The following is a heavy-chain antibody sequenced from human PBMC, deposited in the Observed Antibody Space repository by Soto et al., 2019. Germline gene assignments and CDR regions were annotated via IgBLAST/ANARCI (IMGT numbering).Heavy chain of an antibody. V-gene: IGHV4-4*02. CDR2: IYHSGST. Sequence: QVQLQESGPGLVKPSGTLSLTCAVSGGSISSSNWWSWVRQPPGKGLEWIGEIYHSGSTNYNPSLKSRVTLSXDXPKSQVSLKLSSVTAADTAGYYCARVTGHYYYGMDVWGQGTTVTVSS. J-gene: IGHJ6*02. CDR3: ARVTGHYYYGMDV. D-gene: IGHD3-10*01. CDR1: GGSISSSNW.